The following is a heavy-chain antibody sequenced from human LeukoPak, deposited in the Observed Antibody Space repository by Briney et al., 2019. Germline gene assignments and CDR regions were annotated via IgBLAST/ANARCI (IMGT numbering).Heavy chain of an antibody. D-gene: IGHD1-26*01. CDR2: ISAYNGNT. CDR3: ARRSGSYDYYYYYMDV. Sequence: ASVKVSCRASGYTFTSYGISWVRQAPGQGLEWMGWISAYNGNTNYAQKLQGRVTMTTDTSTSTAYMELRSLRSDDTAVYYCARRSGSYDYYYYYMDVWAKGPRSPSP. V-gene: IGHV1-18*01. CDR1: GYTFTSYG. J-gene: IGHJ6*03.